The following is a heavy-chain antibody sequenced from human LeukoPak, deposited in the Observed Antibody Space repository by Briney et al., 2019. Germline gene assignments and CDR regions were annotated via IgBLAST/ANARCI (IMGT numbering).Heavy chain of an antibody. V-gene: IGHV4-39*07. CDR3: AGERGEEYSSGWYKTNFFDN. J-gene: IGHJ4*02. CDR2: GDYSGGS. Sequence: SETLTLTCTVSGDSFTSVTDYWAWIRQPPGKGLEWIATGDYSGGSYYNPSLESRVAISADMSKNQISLKLTSVTGADTAVYYCAGERGEEYSSGWYKTNFFDNWGQGIRVTVSS. D-gene: IGHD6-19*01. CDR1: GDSFTSVTDY.